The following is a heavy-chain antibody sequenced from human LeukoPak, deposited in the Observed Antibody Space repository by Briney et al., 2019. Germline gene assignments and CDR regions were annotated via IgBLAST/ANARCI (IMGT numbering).Heavy chain of an antibody. CDR3: AELGITMIGGV. Sequence: GGSLRLSCAASGFTFSSYWMSRVRQAPGKGLEWVANIKQAGSEKYYVDSVKGRFTISRDNAKNSLYLQMNSLRAEDTAVYYCAELGITMIGGVWGKGTTVTISS. CDR1: GFTFSSYW. J-gene: IGHJ6*04. D-gene: IGHD3-10*02. CDR2: IKQAGSEK. V-gene: IGHV3-7*01.